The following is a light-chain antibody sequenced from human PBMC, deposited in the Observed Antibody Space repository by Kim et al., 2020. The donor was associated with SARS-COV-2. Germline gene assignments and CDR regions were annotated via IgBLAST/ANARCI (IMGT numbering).Light chain of an antibody. CDR1: KLGDKY. Sequence: SYELTQPPSVSVSPGQTASITCSGDKLGDKYACWYQQKPGQSPVLVIYQDSKRPSGIPERFSGSNSGNTATLTIGGTQAMDEADYYCQAWDSSTRVFGGG. V-gene: IGLV3-1*01. J-gene: IGLJ3*02. CDR3: QAWDSSTRV. CDR2: QDS.